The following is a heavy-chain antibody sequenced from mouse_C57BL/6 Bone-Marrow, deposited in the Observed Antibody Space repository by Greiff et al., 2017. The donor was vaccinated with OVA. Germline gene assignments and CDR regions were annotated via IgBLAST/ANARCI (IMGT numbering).Heavy chain of an antibody. V-gene: IGHV10-1*01. CDR2: IRSKSNNYAT. Sequence: EVKLQESGGGLVQPKGSLKLSCAASGFSFNTYAMNWVRQAPGKGLEWVARIRSKSNNYATYYADSVKDRFTISRDDSESMLYLQMNNLKTEDTAMYYCVRHPGGYYVFDYWGQGTTLTVSS. J-gene: IGHJ2*01. CDR1: GFSFNTYA. CDR3: VRHPGGYYVFDY. D-gene: IGHD2-3*01.